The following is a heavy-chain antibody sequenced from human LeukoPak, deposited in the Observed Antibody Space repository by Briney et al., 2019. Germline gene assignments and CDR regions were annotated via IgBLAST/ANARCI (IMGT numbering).Heavy chain of an antibody. J-gene: IGHJ4*02. CDR2: INTNTGNP. CDR3: ARDPSDILTGYPGYYFEF. D-gene: IGHD3-9*01. CDR1: GYTFTRSG. V-gene: IGHV7-4-1*02. Sequence: ASVKVSCKASGYTFTRSGLNWVRQAPGQGLEWMGWINTNTGNPTYAQAFTGRFVFSLDTSVSTAYLQISSLKAEDTAVYYCARDPSDILTGYPGYYFEFRGQGTLVTVSS.